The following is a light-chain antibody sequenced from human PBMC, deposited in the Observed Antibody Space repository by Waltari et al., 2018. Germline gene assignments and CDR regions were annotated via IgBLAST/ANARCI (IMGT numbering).Light chain of an antibody. CDR2: DVS. CDR3: NSYSTTSAPVV. J-gene: IGLJ2*01. Sequence: QSALTQPASVSGSPGQSITISCTGTNSDVGGYDYVSWYQQHAGQAPNLVIYDVSNRPSGVSNRVSGSKSGNTASLTIAGLQAEDEANYYCNSYSTTSAPVVFGGGTTLTVL. CDR1: NSDVGGYDY. V-gene: IGLV2-14*03.